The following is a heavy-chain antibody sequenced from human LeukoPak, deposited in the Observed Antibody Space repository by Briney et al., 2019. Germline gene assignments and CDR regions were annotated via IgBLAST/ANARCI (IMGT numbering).Heavy chain of an antibody. CDR3: AKTSTIGLYDGFDY. CDR1: GFTFSSYA. V-gene: IGHV3-23*01. D-gene: IGHD6-19*01. Sequence: PGGSLRLSCAASGFTFSSYAMSWVRQAPAKGLGWVSAMSGSGGSTYYADSVKGRFTISRDNSKNTLYLQMHSLRATDTPAYYSAKTSTIGLYDGFDYWGQGTLVTVSS. CDR2: MSGSGGST. J-gene: IGHJ4*02.